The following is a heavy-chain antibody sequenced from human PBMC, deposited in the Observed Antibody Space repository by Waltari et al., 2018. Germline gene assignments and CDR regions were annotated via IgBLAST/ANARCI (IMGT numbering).Heavy chain of an antibody. CDR2: IYYSGST. V-gene: IGHV4-59*01. J-gene: IGHJ3*02. D-gene: IGHD2-15*01. CDR1: VRSISSYY. CDR3: ESDQLLLGAFDI. Sequence: QVQLQESGPGLVKPSETLSLPCTVSVRSISSYYSSWIRQPPGKGLEWIGYIYYSGSTNYNPSLKSRVTISVDTSKNQFSLKLSSVTAADTAVYYCESDQLLLGAFDIWGQGTMVTVSS.